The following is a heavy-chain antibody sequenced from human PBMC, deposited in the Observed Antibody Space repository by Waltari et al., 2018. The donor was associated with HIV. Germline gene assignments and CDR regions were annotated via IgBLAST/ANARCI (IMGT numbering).Heavy chain of an antibody. CDR2: LKRDGTEP. CDR1: GFTFHQYS. V-gene: IGHV3-7*03. Sequence: VESGGGLVEPGGSLTISCRTSGFTFHQYSMNWVRRRPGTGLEWVASLKRDGTEPSYGDATEGRFTISRDNSANSVFLHIDRLKVEDTARYFCVRDDPGYLPIDYWGQGTVVTV. D-gene: IGHD6-25*01. CDR3: VRDDPGYLPIDY. J-gene: IGHJ4*02.